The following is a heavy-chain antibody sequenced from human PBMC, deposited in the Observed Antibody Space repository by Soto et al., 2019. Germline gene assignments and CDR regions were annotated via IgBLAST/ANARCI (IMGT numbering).Heavy chain of an antibody. CDR2: IKSKTDGGTT. J-gene: IGHJ4*02. Sequence: GGSLRLSCAASGFTFSNAWMNWVRQAPGKGLEWVGRIKSKTDGGTTDYAAPVKGRFTISRDDSKNTLYLQMNSLKTEDTAVYYCTTLRPGYCSSTSCYPFDYWGQGTLVTVSS. CDR3: TTLRPGYCSSTSCYPFDY. CDR1: GFTFSNAW. V-gene: IGHV3-15*07. D-gene: IGHD2-2*01.